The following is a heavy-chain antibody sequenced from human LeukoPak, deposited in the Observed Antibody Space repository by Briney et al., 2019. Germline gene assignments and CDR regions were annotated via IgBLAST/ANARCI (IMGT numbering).Heavy chain of an antibody. J-gene: IGHJ3*02. CDR3: ARLYYDTSAYYYVYAFDI. Sequence: SQTLSLTCTVSGASVSSGDYYWSWIRQPPGKGLEWIEYFYYSGSTYYNPSLKSRITISVDTSKNQFSLKLTSVTAADTAVYYCARLYYDTSAYYYVYAFDIWGQGTMVTVSS. D-gene: IGHD3-22*01. V-gene: IGHV4-30-4*08. CDR2: FYYSGST. CDR1: GASVSSGDYY.